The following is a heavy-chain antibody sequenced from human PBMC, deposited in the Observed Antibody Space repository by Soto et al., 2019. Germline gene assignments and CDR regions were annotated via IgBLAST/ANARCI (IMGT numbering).Heavy chain of an antibody. CDR3: ARGVAADGTFREDVFDI. CDR2: IIPIFTTT. V-gene: IGHV1-69*12. Sequence: QVHLVQSGAEVKKPGSSVKVSCKAPGGTFSNHAINWVRQAPGQGLEWMGRIIPIFTTTNYAQKFQGRVSLDAGEATTAAYMELSSLKHGDAGVYYCARGVAADGTFREDVFDIWGQGKLVTVSS. D-gene: IGHD6-13*01. CDR1: GGTFSNHA. J-gene: IGHJ3*02.